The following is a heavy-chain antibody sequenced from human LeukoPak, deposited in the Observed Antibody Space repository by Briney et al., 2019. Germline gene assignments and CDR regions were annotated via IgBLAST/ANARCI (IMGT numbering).Heavy chain of an antibody. V-gene: IGHV4-59*08. J-gene: IGHJ1*01. CDR1: GGSISSYY. CDR3: ARYYYDSSGYYYFQH. Sequence: SETLSLTCTVSGGSISSYYWSWIRQPPGKGLEWIGYIYYSGSTNYNPSLKSRVTISVDTSKNQFSLKLSSVTAADTAVYYCARYYYDSSGYYYFQHWGQGTLVTVSS. CDR2: IYYSGST. D-gene: IGHD3-22*01.